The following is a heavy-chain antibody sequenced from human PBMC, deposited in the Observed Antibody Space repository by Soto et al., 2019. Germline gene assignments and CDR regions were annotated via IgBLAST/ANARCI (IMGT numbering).Heavy chain of an antibody. D-gene: IGHD1-7*01. CDR3: AKRQMQLRTFDY. CDR1: GFIFSNYV. Sequence: EVQLLDSGGGLVQPGGSLTLSCAASGFIFSNYVMSWVRQAPGKGLEWVSSISGTGDKTDYADSVKGRFTISRDNSKNTLDLQMNSLRGEDTAVYYCAKRQMQLRTFDYWGQGSLVTVSS. V-gene: IGHV3-23*01. CDR2: ISGTGDKT. J-gene: IGHJ4*02.